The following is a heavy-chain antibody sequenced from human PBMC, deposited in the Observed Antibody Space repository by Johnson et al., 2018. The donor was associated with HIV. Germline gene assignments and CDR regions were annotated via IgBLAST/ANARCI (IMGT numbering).Heavy chain of an antibody. D-gene: IGHD6-13*01. CDR2: INWNGGST. CDR1: GFTFSSYA. Sequence: VQLVESGGGVVQPGRSLRLSCAASGFTFSSYAMHWVRQAPGKGLEWVSGINWNGGSTGYADSVKGRFIISRDNAKNSLYLRMNSLRAEDTAVYYCARSPYSSGWYNGFPSASFLW. V-gene: IGHV3-20*04. J-gene: IGHJ2*01. CDR3: ARSPYSSGWYNGFPSASFL.